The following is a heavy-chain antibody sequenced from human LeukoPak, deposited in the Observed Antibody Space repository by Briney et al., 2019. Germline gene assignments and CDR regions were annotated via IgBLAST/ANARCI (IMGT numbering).Heavy chain of an antibody. V-gene: IGHV4-4*07. J-gene: IGHJ4*02. CDR1: GGSISSYY. D-gene: IGHD6-13*01. CDR3: ARGYSSSWSRYYFDY. CDR2: IYTSGST. Sequence: PSETLSLTRTVSGGSISSYYWSWIRQPAGKGLEWIGRIYTSGSTNYNPSHKSRVTMSVDTSKNQFSLKLSSVTAADTAVYYCARGYSSSWSRYYFDYRGQGTLVTVSS.